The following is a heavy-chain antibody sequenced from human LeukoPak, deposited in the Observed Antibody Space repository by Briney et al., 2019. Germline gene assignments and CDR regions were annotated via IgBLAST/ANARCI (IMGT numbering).Heavy chain of an antibody. Sequence: SETLSLTCTVSGGSISSYYWSWIRQPPGKGLEWIGYIYYSGSTNYNPSLKSRVTISVDTSKNQFSLKLSSVTAADTAVYYCARGGIYYGSGSYTIARGYYFDYWGQGTLVTVSS. D-gene: IGHD3-10*01. CDR3: ARGGIYYGSGSYTIARGYYFDY. CDR2: IYYSGST. CDR1: GGSISSYY. J-gene: IGHJ4*02. V-gene: IGHV4-59*12.